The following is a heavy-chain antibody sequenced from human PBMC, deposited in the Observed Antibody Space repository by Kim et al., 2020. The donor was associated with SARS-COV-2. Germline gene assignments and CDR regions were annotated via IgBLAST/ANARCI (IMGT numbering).Heavy chain of an antibody. V-gene: IGHV7-4-1*02. Sequence: ASVKVSCKASGYTFTSFAMNWVRQAPGQGLEWIGWINTNNGNPGYAQGFSGRFVFSLDTSVSTAYLQISSLKAEDIAVYYCSRGSFCNATNCYNGMDVWG. CDR1: GYTFTSFA. J-gene: IGHJ6*02. D-gene: IGHD3-3*01. CDR3: SRGSFCNATNCYNGMDV. CDR2: INTNNGNP.